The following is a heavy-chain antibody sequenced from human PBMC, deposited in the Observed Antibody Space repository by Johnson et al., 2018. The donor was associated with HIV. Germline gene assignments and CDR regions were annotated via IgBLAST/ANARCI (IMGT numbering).Heavy chain of an antibody. Sequence: EVQLVESGGGLIQPGGSLRLSCAASGFTFKSFWMTWVRQAPGKGLECVATINQDGSEKYYVDSVEGRFTISRDNAKNSLYLQMNSLRAEDTAVYYCARSQGGALYGIPFLSWAFDIWGQGTMVTVSS. J-gene: IGHJ3*02. CDR3: ARSQGGALYGIPFLSWAFDI. V-gene: IGHV3-7*05. D-gene: IGHD3-9*01. CDR2: INQDGSEK. CDR1: GFTFKSFW.